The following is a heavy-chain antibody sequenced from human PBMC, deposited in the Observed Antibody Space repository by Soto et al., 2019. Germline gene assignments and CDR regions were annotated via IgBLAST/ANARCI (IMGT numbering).Heavy chain of an antibody. CDR2: VTGDGHTT. CDR1: GFTFANSW. J-gene: IGHJ4*02. CDR3: ATAEVDY. Sequence: PGGSLRLSCAASGFTFANSWMYWLRQAPGKGPEWVSRVTGDGHTTQYVDSVKGRFNVSRDNAKNTLYLQMNSLRAEDTAVYYCATAEVDYWGPGILVTVSS. V-gene: IGHV3-74*01.